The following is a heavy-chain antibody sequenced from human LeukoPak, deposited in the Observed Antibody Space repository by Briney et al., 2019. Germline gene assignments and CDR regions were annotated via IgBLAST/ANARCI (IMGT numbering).Heavy chain of an antibody. J-gene: IGHJ6*03. V-gene: IGHV3-7*01. Sequence: GGSLRLSCAASGFTFSSYWMSWVRQAPGKGLEWVANIKQDGSEKYYVDSVKGRFTISRDSAKNSLYLQMNSLRAEDTAVYYCARGLGCSSTSCYRYMDVWGKGTTVTVSS. CDR3: ARGLGCSSTSCYRYMDV. CDR1: GFTFSSYW. CDR2: IKQDGSEK. D-gene: IGHD2-2*01.